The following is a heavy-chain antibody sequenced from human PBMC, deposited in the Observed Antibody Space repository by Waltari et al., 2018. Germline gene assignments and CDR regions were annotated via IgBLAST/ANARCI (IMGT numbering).Heavy chain of an antibody. CDR3: ARDQPRGGFDY. D-gene: IGHD3-10*01. V-gene: IGHV4-59*01. Sequence: QVQLQESGPGLVKPSETLSLTCTVSGGSISSYYWSWIRQPPGKGLEWLGYIYYSGSTNYNPSLKSRVTISVDTSKNQFSLKLSSVTAADTAVYYCARDQPRGGFDYWGQGTLVTVSS. J-gene: IGHJ4*02. CDR1: GGSISSYY. CDR2: IYYSGST.